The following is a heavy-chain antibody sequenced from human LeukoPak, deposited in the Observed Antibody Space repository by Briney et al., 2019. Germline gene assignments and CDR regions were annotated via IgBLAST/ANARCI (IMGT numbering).Heavy chain of an antibody. D-gene: IGHD2-15*01. J-gene: IGHJ6*02. Sequence: KPSVTLSLTCAVYGGSFSGYYWSWIRQPPGKGLEWIGEINHSGSTNYNPSLKSRVTISVDTSKNQFSLKLSSVAAADTAVYYCARGSWAQCSGGSCHRYYYYYGMDVWGQGTTVTVSS. V-gene: IGHV4-34*01. CDR2: INHSGST. CDR1: GGSFSGYY. CDR3: ARGSWAQCSGGSCHRYYYYYGMDV.